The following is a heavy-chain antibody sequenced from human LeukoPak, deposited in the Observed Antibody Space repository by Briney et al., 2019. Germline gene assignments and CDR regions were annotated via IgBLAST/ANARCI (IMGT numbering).Heavy chain of an antibody. J-gene: IGHJ4*02. V-gene: IGHV1-58*02. CDR2: IVVGSGNT. CDR3: AAEPDAVADLGGNY. Sequence: GASVKVSCKASGFTFTSSAMQWVRQARGQRLEWIGWIVVGSGNTNYAQKFQERVTITRDMSTSTAYMELSSLRSEDTAVYYCAAEPDAVADLGGNYWGQGTLVTVSS. D-gene: IGHD6-19*01. CDR1: GFTFTSSA.